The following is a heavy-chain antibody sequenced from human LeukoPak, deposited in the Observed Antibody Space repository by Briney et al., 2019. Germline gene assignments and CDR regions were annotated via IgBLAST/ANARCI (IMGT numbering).Heavy chain of an antibody. D-gene: IGHD3-22*01. CDR3: AREQDQITMIVVVGAFDI. J-gene: IGHJ3*02. Sequence: GGSLRLSCAASGFTFSSYSMNWVRQAPGKGLEWVSYISSSSSTIYYADSMKGRFTISRDNAKNSLYLQMNSLRAEDTAVYYCAREQDQITMIVVVGAFDIWGQGTMVTVSS. CDR1: GFTFSSYS. CDR2: ISSSSSTI. V-gene: IGHV3-48*04.